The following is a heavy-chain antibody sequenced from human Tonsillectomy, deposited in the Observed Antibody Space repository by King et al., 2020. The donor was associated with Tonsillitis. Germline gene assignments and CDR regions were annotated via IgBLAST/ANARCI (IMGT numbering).Heavy chain of an antibody. CDR1: GYTFSGYY. Sequence: QLVQSGAAVKKPGASVKVSCKASGYTFSGYYMHWVRQAPGQGLEWVGWISTNSGGTKYAQKFQGRVTMTRDTSTSTAYMELGSLRSDDTAVSYCVRNPLALRQGYCSGDNWPPQMAYYYGMDVGRQGPTVTV. CDR2: ISTNSGGT. D-gene: IGHD2-15*01. V-gene: IGHV1-2*02. J-gene: IGHJ6*02. CDR3: VRNPLALRQGYCSGDNWPPQMAYYYGMDV.